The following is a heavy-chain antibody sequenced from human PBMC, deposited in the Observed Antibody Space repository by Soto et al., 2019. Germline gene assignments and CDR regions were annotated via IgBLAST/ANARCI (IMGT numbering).Heavy chain of an antibody. CDR3: ARSYYYVWGSYRYTQSGAFEI. V-gene: IGHV4-34*01. J-gene: IGHJ3*02. CDR2: INHSGST. D-gene: IGHD3-16*02. Sequence: SETLSLTCAVYGGSFSGYYWSWIRQPPGKGLEWIVEINHSGSTNYNPSLKSRVTISVDTSKNQSSLKLGSVTAADTAVYYCARSYYYVWGSYRYTQSGAFEIWGQGTMVTVSS. CDR1: GGSFSGYY.